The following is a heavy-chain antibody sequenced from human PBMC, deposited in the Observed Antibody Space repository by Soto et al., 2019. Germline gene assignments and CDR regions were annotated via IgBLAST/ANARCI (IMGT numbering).Heavy chain of an antibody. D-gene: IGHD2-15*01. CDR1: GYSFTSYW. CDR3: ARQIGYCSGGSCYHYYFDY. Sequence: GESLKISCKGSGYSFTSYWIGWVRQMPGKGLEWMGIIYPGDSDTRYSPSFQGQVTISADKSISTAYLQWSSLKASDTAMYYCARQIGYCSGGSCYHYYFDYWGQGTLVTVSS. J-gene: IGHJ4*02. CDR2: IYPGDSDT. V-gene: IGHV5-51*01.